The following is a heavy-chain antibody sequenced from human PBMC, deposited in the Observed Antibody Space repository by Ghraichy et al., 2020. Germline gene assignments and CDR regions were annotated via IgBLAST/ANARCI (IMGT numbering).Heavy chain of an antibody. J-gene: IGHJ5*02. CDR1: GGTFSSYA. CDR2: IIPIFGTA. Sequence: KVSCKASGGTFSSYAISWVRQAPGQGLEWMGGIIPIFGTANYAQKFQGRVTITADESTSTAYMELSSLRSEDTAVYYCARLMVYASWFDPWGQGTLVTVSS. V-gene: IGHV1-69*01. D-gene: IGHD2-8*01. CDR3: ARLMVYASWFDP.